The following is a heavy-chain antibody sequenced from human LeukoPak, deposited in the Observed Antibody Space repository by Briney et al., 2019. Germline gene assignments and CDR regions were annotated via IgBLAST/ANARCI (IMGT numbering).Heavy chain of an antibody. J-gene: IGHJ4*02. CDR1: GFTFGSYW. V-gene: IGHV3-74*01. CDR3: ARDQLYCSGGICYFDY. D-gene: IGHD2-15*01. Sequence: GGSLRLSCAASGFTFGSYWMHWVRQAPGKGLVWVSRVSSDGRSTSSADSVKGRFSISRDNAKNTLYLQMNGLRTEDTAVYYCARDQLYCSGGICYFDYWGQGTLVTVSS. CDR2: VSSDGRST.